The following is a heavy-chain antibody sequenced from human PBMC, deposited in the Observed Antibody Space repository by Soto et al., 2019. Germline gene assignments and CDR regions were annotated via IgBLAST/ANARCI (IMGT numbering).Heavy chain of an antibody. CDR2: ISYDGSNK. D-gene: IGHD1-1*01. V-gene: IGHV3-30-3*01. CDR1: GFTFSSYA. CDR3: ARGSRTGTFPFDY. Sequence: QVQLVESGGGVVQPGRSLRLSCAASGFTFSSYAMHWVRQAPGKGLEWVAVISYDGSNKYYADSVKGRFTISRDNSKNTLYLQMNSLRAEDTAVYYCARGSRTGTFPFDYWGQGTLVTVSS. J-gene: IGHJ4*02.